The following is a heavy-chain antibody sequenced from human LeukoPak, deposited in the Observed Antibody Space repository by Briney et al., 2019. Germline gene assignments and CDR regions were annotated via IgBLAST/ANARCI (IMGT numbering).Heavy chain of an antibody. V-gene: IGHV3-30*04. J-gene: IGHJ4*02. CDR1: GFTFSSYA. CDR2: ISYDGSNK. D-gene: IGHD2-8*01. Sequence: PGGSLRLSCAASGFTFSSYAMHWVRQAPGKGLEWVAVISYDGSNKYYADSVKGRFTISRDNSKNTLYLQMNSLRAEDTAVYYCARESGLYALSLWGQGTLVTVSS. CDR3: ARESGLYALSL.